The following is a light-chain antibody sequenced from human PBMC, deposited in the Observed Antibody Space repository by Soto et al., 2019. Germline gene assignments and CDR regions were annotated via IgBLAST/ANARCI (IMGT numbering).Light chain of an antibody. CDR1: QSVTSY. CDR3: QQRSNWPFT. CDR2: GAS. Sequence: EIVLTQSPATLSLSPGERATLSCRASQSVTSYLAWYQQKPGQAPRLLIYGASNRATGIPARFSAFGSSTDFTLTISSLEPEDFAVYYCQQRSNWPFTFGPGTQVDVK. V-gene: IGKV3-11*01. J-gene: IGKJ3*01.